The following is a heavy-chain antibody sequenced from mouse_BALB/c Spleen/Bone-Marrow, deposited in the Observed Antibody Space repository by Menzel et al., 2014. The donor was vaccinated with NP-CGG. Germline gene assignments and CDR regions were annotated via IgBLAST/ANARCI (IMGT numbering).Heavy chain of an antibody. CDR2: INTNGGEI. CDR1: GFTLSNYG. J-gene: IGHJ3*01. V-gene: IGHV5-6-3*01. CDR3: ARGDDYVSWFAY. Sequence: DVMLVESGGGLVQPGGSLKLSCAASGFTLSNYGMSWVRQTPDKRLEFVATINTNGGEIYYPDSVKGRFTISRDNAKNTLYLQMRSLKSEDTAMYYCARGDDYVSWFAYWGQGTLVTVSA. D-gene: IGHD2-4*01.